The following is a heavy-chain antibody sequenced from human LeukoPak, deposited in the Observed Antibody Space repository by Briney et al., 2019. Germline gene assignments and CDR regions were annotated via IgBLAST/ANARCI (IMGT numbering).Heavy chain of an antibody. D-gene: IGHD6-25*01. J-gene: IGHJ6*02. CDR3: ARRAVYCYYGMDV. V-gene: IGHV1-2*02. CDR1: GYTFTGYY. Sequence: GASVKVSCKASGYTFTGYYVHWVRQAPGQGLEWMGWINPNSGGTNYAQKFQGRVTMTRDTSISTAYMELSRLKSDDTAVYYCARRAVYCYYGMDVWGQGSTVTVSS. CDR2: INPNSGGT.